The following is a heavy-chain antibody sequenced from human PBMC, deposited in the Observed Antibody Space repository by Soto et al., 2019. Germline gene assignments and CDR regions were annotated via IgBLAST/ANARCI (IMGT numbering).Heavy chain of an antibody. CDR2: IKTSAGGGAT. CDR1: GFSFNEAW. Sequence: EVQLVESAGGLVKPGGSLRLSCVASGFSFNEAWMNWVRQAPGEGLEWVGRIKTSAGGGATDYAATVQGRFTISRDDSKNALYLHMNSLRTEDTAIYYCTTGSVEGILGQGTTVTVSS. J-gene: IGHJ6*02. V-gene: IGHV3-15*07. CDR3: TTGSVEGI. D-gene: IGHD2-15*01.